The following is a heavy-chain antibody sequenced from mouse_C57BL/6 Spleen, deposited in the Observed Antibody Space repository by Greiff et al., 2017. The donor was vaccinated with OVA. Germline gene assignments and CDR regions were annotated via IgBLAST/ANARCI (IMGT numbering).Heavy chain of an antibody. CDR1: GYTFTDYN. Sequence: VQLQQSGPELVKPGASVKMSCKASGYTFTDYNMHWVKQSHGKSLEWIGYINPNNGGTSYNQKFKGKATLTVNKSSSTAYMELRSLTSEDSAVYYCARSRAHYYGNYYAMDYWGQGTSVTVSS. CDR2: INPNNGGT. J-gene: IGHJ4*01. CDR3: ARSRAHYYGNYYAMDY. V-gene: IGHV1-22*01. D-gene: IGHD1-1*01.